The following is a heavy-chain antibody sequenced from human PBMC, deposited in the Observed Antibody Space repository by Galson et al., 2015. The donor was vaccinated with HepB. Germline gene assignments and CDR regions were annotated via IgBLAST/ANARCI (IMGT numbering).Heavy chain of an antibody. D-gene: IGHD3-10*01. CDR1: GYTFTSYG. CDR3: ARGKGSGSYFILTFGMDV. CDR2: ISAYNGNT. Sequence: SVKVSCKASGYTFTSYGISWVRQAPGQGLEWMGWISAYNGNTNYAQKLQGRVTMTTDTSTSTAYMELRSLRSDDTAVYYCARGKGSGSYFILTFGMDVWGQGTTVTVSS. V-gene: IGHV1-18*01. J-gene: IGHJ6*02.